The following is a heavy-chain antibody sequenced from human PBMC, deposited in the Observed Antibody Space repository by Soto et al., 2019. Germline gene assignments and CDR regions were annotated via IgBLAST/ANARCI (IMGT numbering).Heavy chain of an antibody. CDR2: ISAYNGNT. J-gene: IGHJ5*02. D-gene: IGHD3-10*01. Sequence: GASVKVSCKASGYTFTSYGISWVRQAPGQGLEWMGWISAYNGNTNYAQKLQGRVTMTTDTSTSTAYMELRSLRSDDTAVYYCAREPPYYGSGSYHGNWFDPWGQGTLVTVAS. V-gene: IGHV1-18*01. CDR3: AREPPYYGSGSYHGNWFDP. CDR1: GYTFTSYG.